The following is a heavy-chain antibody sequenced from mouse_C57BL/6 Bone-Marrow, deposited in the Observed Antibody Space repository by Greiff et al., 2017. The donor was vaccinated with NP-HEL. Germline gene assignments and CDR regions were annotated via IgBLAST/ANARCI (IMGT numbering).Heavy chain of an antibody. D-gene: IGHD2-4*01. CDR2: IDPNSGGT. Sequence: QVQLKQPGAELVKPGASVKLSCKASGYTFTSYWMHWVKQRPGRGLEWIGRIDPNSGGTKYNEKFKSKATLTVDKPSSTAYMQLSSLTSEDSAVYYCARWGDYVVFAYWGQGTLVTVSA. CDR3: ARWGDYVVFAY. J-gene: IGHJ3*01. V-gene: IGHV1-72*01. CDR1: GYTFTSYW.